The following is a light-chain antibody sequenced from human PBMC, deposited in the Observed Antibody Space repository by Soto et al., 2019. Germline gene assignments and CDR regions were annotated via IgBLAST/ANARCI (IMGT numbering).Light chain of an antibody. CDR2: KAS. V-gene: IGKV1-5*03. CDR3: QQYNILGT. J-gene: IGKJ1*01. Sequence: DIQMTQSPSTLSASVGDIVTITCRASQSISSWLAWYQQKPGKAPKLLIYKASSLESGVPSRFSGSGSGTEFTLAISSLQPDDFATYYCQQYNILGTFXQGTKVDIK. CDR1: QSISSW.